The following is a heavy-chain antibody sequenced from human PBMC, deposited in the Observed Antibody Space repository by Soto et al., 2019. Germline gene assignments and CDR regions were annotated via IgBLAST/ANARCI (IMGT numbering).Heavy chain of an antibody. D-gene: IGHD3-9*01. CDR2: ISGSGGST. J-gene: IGHJ4*02. V-gene: IGHV3-23*01. CDR1: GFTFSSYA. Sequence: GGSLRLSCAASGFTFSSYAMSWVRQAPGKGLEWVSAISGSGGSTYYADSVKGRFTISRDNSKNTLYLQMNSLRAEDTAVYYCAKTLRYFDWFPVDYWGQGTQVTVSS. CDR3: AKTLRYFDWFPVDY.